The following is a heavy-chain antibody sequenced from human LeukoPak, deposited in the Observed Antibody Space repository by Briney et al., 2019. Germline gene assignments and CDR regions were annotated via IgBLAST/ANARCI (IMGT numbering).Heavy chain of an antibody. J-gene: IGHJ4*02. CDR3: AREPQYYYDSSGYCDY. V-gene: IGHV3-53*01. CDR1: GLTVSSNY. D-gene: IGHD3-22*01. Sequence: GGSLRLSCAASGLTVSSNYMSWVRQAPGKGLEWVSVIYGGGNTYYADSVKGRFTISRDNAKNSLYLQMNSLRAEDTAVYYCAREPQYYYDSSGYCDYWGQGTLVTVSS. CDR2: IYGGGNT.